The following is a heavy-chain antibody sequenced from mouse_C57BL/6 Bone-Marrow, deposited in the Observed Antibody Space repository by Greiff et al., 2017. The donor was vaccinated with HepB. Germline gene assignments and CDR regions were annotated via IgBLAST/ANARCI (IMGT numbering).Heavy chain of an antibody. CDR2: INPSNGGT. Sequence: QVQLQQPGTELVNPGASVKLSCKASGYTFTSYWMHWVKQRPGQGLEWIGNINPSNGGTNYNEKFKSKATLTVDKSSSTAYMQLSSLTSEDSAVYYCARWDYDYGGAWFAYWGQGTLVTVSA. CDR3: ARWDYDYGGAWFAY. V-gene: IGHV1-53*01. CDR1: GYTFTSYW. J-gene: IGHJ3*01. D-gene: IGHD2-4*01.